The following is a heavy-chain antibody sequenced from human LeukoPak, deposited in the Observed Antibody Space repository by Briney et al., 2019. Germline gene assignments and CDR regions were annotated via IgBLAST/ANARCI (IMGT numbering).Heavy chain of an antibody. V-gene: IGHV1-2*02. CDR2: INPNSGGT. D-gene: IGHD5-24*01. CDR3: ARGDGYNLLYFQH. Sequence: GASVKVSCKASGYTFTGYYMHWVRQAPGQGLEWMGWINPNSGGTNYAQKFQGRVTMTRDTSISTAYMELSRLRSGDTAVYYCARGDGYNLLYFQHWGQGTLVTVSS. J-gene: IGHJ1*01. CDR1: GYTFTGYY.